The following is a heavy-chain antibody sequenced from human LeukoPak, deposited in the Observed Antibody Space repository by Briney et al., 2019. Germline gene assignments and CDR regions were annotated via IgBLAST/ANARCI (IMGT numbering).Heavy chain of an antibody. J-gene: IGHJ6*02. V-gene: IGHV4-30-2*01. Sequence: SETLSLTCAVSGGSISSGGYSWSWIRQPPGKGLEWIGYIYHSGSTYYNPSLKSRVTISVDTSKNQFSLKLSSVTAADTAVYYCARAGKVPAARGYYYYGMDVWGQGTTVTVSS. CDR3: ARAGKVPAARGYYYYGMDV. CDR1: GGSISSGGYS. CDR2: IYHSGST. D-gene: IGHD2-2*01.